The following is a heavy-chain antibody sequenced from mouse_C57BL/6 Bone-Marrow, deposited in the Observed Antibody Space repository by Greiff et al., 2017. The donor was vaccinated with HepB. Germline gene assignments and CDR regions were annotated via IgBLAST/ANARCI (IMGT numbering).Heavy chain of an antibody. CDR3: ACPITTVFDY. CDR1: GYTFTSYW. J-gene: IGHJ2*01. CDR2: IDPSDSYT. Sequence: QVQLKQPGAELVRPGTSVKLSCKASGYTFTSYWMHWVKQRPGQGLEWIGVIDPSDSYTNYNQKFKGKATLTVDTSSSTAYMQLSSLTSEDSAVYYCACPITTVFDYWGQGTTLTVSS. D-gene: IGHD1-1*01. V-gene: IGHV1-59*01.